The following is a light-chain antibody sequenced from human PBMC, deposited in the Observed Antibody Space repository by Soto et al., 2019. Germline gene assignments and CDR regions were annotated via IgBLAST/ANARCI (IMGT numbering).Light chain of an antibody. Sequence: DIVMTQSPDSLAVSLGERATINCKSSQSVLYSSNNKNYLAWYQQKPGHPPKLLIYWASTRESGVPDRFSGSGSGTDFTLTISSLQAEDVAVYYCQQYYSPLWTFGQGTKVEIK. CDR2: WAS. V-gene: IGKV4-1*01. J-gene: IGKJ1*01. CDR3: QQYYSPLWT. CDR1: QSVLYSSNNKNY.